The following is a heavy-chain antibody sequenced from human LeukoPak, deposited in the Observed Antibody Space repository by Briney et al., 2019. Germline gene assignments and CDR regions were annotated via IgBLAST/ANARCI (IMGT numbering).Heavy chain of an antibody. D-gene: IGHD2-2*01. CDR2: ISGGGGST. CDR1: GFTFSNYA. V-gene: IGHV3-23*01. Sequence: PGGSLRLSCAASGFTFSNYAMNWARRAPGKGLEWVSIISGGGGSTYYADSMKGRFTISRDNSKNTLYLQMNSLRAEDTAVYYCAKDHCSSASCSNSFDPWGQGTLVTVSS. J-gene: IGHJ5*02. CDR3: AKDHCSSASCSNSFDP.